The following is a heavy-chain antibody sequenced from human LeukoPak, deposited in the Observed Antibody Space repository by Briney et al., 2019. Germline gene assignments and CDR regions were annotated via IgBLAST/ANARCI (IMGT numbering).Heavy chain of an antibody. J-gene: IGHJ4*02. Sequence: GGSLRLSCSASGFTFSSYAMNWVRQAPGKGLEYVSTISSSGGSTYYADSVKGRFTISRDNSKNTLYLQMSRLRAEDTAVYYCATTGYGHNYGHYWGEGTLVRVSS. V-gene: IGHV3-64*04. CDR3: ATTGYGHNYGHY. D-gene: IGHD5-24*01. CDR1: GFTFSSYA. CDR2: ISSSGGST.